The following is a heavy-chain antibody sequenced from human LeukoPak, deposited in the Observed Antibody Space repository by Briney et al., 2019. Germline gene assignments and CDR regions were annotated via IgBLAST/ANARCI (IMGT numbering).Heavy chain of an antibody. Sequence: GGSLRLSCAASGFTVSGNYMSWVRQAPGKGLEWVSVTHAGGRTFYADSVKGRFTISRDNSKNTLYLQINSLRAEDTAVYYCARDLYLGRWAYWGQGTLVTVSS. J-gene: IGHJ4*02. CDR3: ARDLYLGRWAY. V-gene: IGHV3-66*01. CDR2: THAGGRT. D-gene: IGHD4-23*01. CDR1: GFTVSGNY.